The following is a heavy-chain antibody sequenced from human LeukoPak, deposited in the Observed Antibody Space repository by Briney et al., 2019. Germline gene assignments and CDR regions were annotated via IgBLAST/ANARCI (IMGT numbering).Heavy chain of an antibody. J-gene: IGHJ4*02. CDR3: ARAMAAAGPDPYFDY. Sequence: GGSLRLSCAASGFTSSSYAMSWVRQAPGKGLEWVSAISGSGGSTYYADSVKGRFTISRDNSKNTLYLQMNSLRAEDTAVYYCARAMAAAGPDPYFDYWGQGTLVTVSS. CDR1: GFTSSSYA. V-gene: IGHV3-23*01. D-gene: IGHD6-13*01. CDR2: ISGSGGST.